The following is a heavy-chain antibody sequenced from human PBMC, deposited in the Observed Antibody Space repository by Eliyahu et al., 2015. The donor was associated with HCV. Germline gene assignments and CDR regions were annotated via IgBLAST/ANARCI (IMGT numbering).Heavy chain of an antibody. CDR3: TRHNSSSWYYYYGMDV. CDR1: GYXFTSQW. J-gene: IGHJ6*02. CDR2: IDPSDSYT. V-gene: IGHV5-10-1*03. Sequence: EVQLVQSGAEVKKPGESLRISCQGSGYXFTSQWISWVRQMPGKGLEWMGKIDPSDSYTNYSPSFQGHVTISADKSINTAYLQWSSLKASDTAIYYCTRHNSSSWYYYYGMDVWGQGTTVTVSS. D-gene: IGHD3-22*01.